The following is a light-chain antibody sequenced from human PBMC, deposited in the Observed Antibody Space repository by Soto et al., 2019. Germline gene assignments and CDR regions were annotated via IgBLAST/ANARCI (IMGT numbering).Light chain of an antibody. CDR3: QSYDSSLSVVV. Sequence: QSVLTQPPSVSGASGKRVTISCTGSSSNIGAGYDVHWYQQLPGTAPKLLIYGNSNRPSGVPDRFSGSKSGTSASLAITGLQAEDEADYYCQSYDSSLSVVVFCGGIKVTVL. CDR1: SSNIGAGYD. J-gene: IGLJ2*01. V-gene: IGLV1-40*01. CDR2: GNS.